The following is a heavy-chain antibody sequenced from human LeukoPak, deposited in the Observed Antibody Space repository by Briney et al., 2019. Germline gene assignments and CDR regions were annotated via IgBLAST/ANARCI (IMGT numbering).Heavy chain of an antibody. CDR3: ARGGGIVVVPAAIVYWFDP. CDR2: INPSGGST. J-gene: IGHJ5*02. CDR1: GYTFTSYY. V-gene: IGHV1-46*01. D-gene: IGHD2-2*01. Sequence: ASVKVSCKASGYTFTSYYMHWVRQAPGQGLEWMGIINPSGGSTSYAQKFQGRVTMTRDMSTSTVYMELSSLRSEDTAVYYCARGGGIVVVPAAIVYWFDPWGQGTPVAVSS.